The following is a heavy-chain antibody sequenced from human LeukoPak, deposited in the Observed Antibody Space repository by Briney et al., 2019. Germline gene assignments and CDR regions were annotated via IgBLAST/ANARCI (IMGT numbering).Heavy chain of an antibody. D-gene: IGHD3-3*02. CDR1: GFTFSSYS. CDR3: ARDLAVSFSGY. Sequence: GGSLRLSCAASGFTFSSYSMNWVRQAPGKGLEWVSYISSISSSSTYYADSVKGRFTISRDNAKNSLYLQMNSLRAEDTAVYYCARDLAVSFSGYWGQGTLVTVSS. V-gene: IGHV3-48*04. J-gene: IGHJ4*02. CDR2: ISSISSSST.